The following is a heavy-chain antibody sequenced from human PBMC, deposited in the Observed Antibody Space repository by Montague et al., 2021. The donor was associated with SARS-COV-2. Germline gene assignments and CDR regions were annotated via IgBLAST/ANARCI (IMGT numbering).Heavy chain of an antibody. CDR2: ISHLGST. V-gene: IGHV4-59*08. CDR1: GGSINSFY. D-gene: IGHD3-22*01. CDR3: ARLPDTSGRAWFDL. J-gene: IGHJ5*02. Sequence: SETLSLTCTVSGGSINSFYWCWVRQPPGKGLEWIGYISHLGSTNYNRSLRSRGTISVDTSKNQFPLKLSSVTAADTAVFYCARLPDTSGRAWFDLWGQGTLVTVSS.